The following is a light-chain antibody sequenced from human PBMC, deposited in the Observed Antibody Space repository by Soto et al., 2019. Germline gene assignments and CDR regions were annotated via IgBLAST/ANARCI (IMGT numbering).Light chain of an antibody. Sequence: EIMMTLSPATLSVSPGERAALSCRASQSIQSDFAWYQQKPGQGPRLLIYGASTRATGVPVRFSGSGSGTEFTLTISSLQSEDFALSFCQQYNNWPWTFG. V-gene: IGKV3-15*01. CDR3: QQYNNWPWT. CDR1: QSIQSD. J-gene: IGKJ1*01. CDR2: GAS.